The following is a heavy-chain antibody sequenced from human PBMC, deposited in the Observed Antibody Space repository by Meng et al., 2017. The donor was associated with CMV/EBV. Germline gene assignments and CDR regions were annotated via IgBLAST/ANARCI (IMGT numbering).Heavy chain of an antibody. CDR3: ASRRSSRPDVGGMDV. CDR2: ISSSGSTI. CDR1: GFTFSSYE. D-gene: IGHD1-26*01. J-gene: IGHJ6*02. Sequence: GESLKISCAASGFTFSSYEMNWVRQAPGKGLEWVSYISSSGSTIYYADSVKGRFTISRDNAKNSLYLQMNSLRAEDTVVYYCASRRSSRPDVGGMDVWGQGTTVTVSS. V-gene: IGHV3-48*03.